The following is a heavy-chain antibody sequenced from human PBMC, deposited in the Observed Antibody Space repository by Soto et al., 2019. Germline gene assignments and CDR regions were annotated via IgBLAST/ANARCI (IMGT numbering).Heavy chain of an antibody. D-gene: IGHD2-21*02. CDR1: GFNFSNHW. V-gene: IGHV3-74*01. CDR2: ITSDGKSK. J-gene: IGHJ5*02. CDR3: ARESGDWPLNWFDP. Sequence: WGSLRLYCAASGFNFSNHWMHWVRQRPAEGLVWVSRITSDGKSKAYAESVKGRFAISRDNAKNTLYLQMNGLTAEDTAVYYCARESGDWPLNWFDPWGQGTPVTVSS.